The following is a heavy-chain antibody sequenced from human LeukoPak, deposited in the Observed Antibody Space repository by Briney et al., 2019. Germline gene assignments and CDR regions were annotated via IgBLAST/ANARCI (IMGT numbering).Heavy chain of an antibody. D-gene: IGHD3-22*01. CDR2: FLYSGTT. J-gene: IGHJ4*02. CDR1: GGSISSSSYY. Sequence: LETLSLTCTVSGGSISSSSYYWGWIRQSPGKGLEWLGSFLYSGTTYYNPSLETRVTISVDTSKNQLSLKLTSVTAADTAVYYCARDIYYYDSSGYYFPGGSDSWGQGTLVTVSS. CDR3: ARDIYYYDSSGYYFPGGSDS. V-gene: IGHV4-39*02.